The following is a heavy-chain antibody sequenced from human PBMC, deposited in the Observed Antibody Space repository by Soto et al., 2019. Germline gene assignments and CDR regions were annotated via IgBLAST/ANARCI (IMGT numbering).Heavy chain of an antibody. D-gene: IGHD1-26*01. CDR3: TTDRELQPD. Sequence: EVQLVESGGGLVKPGGSLRLSCVASGFTISDTWMNWVRQAPGKGLEWVGRIKNKADGDTTDYAAPVKARFIISRDDSKNTLFLQMNSLKTEDTAVYYCTTDRELQPDWGQGTLVTVSS. CDR1: GFTISDTW. V-gene: IGHV3-15*07. J-gene: IGHJ4*02. CDR2: IKNKADGDTT.